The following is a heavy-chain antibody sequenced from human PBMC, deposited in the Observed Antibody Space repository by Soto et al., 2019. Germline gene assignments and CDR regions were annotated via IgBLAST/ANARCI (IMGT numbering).Heavy chain of an antibody. CDR3: TRVSGGGGGY. CDR2: INEDGSTI. CDR1: GFTFSTYW. V-gene: IGHV3-74*01. D-gene: IGHD3-16*01. J-gene: IGHJ4*02. Sequence: EVQLVESGGGLVQPGGSLRLSCAASGFTFSTYWMHWVRQAPGKGLVWVSRINEDGSTINYADSVKGRFNISRDNAKKTLYEDEKCLRAEVAVVDYCTRVSGGGGGYWGQGTLVTVSS.